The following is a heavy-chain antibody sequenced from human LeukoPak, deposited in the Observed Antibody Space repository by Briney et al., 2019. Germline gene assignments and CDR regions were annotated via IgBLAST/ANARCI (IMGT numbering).Heavy chain of an antibody. J-gene: IGHJ4*02. V-gene: IGHV1-2*02. Sequence: ASVKVSCKASGYTFTGYYMHWVRQAPGQGLEWMGWINPNSGGTNYVQKFQGRVTMTRDTSISTAYMELSRLRSDDTAVYYCARAKKDGYHGYWGQGTLVTVSS. D-gene: IGHD5-24*01. CDR2: INPNSGGT. CDR3: ARAKKDGYHGY. CDR1: GYTFTGYY.